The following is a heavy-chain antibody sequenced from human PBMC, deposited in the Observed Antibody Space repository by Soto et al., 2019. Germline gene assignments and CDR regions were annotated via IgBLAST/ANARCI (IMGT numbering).Heavy chain of an antibody. CDR1: GFTSSDHY. Sequence: LRLSCAVSGFTSSDHYMDWVRQAPGKGLEWVGRSKSKPNNYITEYAASVKGRFTISRDESENSLYLQMNSLNTEDTAVYYCTRAGFGHGLDVRGQGTKVTV. CDR2: SKSKPNNYIT. V-gene: IGHV3-72*01. D-gene: IGHD3-16*01. J-gene: IGHJ6*02. CDR3: TRAGFGHGLDV.